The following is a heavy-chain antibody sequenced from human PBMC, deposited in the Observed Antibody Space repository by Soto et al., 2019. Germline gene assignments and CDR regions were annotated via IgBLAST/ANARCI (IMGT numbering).Heavy chain of an antibody. CDR1: GFTFTNYA. CDR2: LLRSGSTT. V-gene: IGHV3-23*01. J-gene: IGHJ4*02. CDR3: AKDGRGSGSHYNSFGY. Sequence: EVQLLESGGGLVQPGGSLRLSCAASGFTFTNYAMTWARQAPGKGLEWVSSLLRSGSTTYYADSVKGRFTISSDISANSLYLQMDSLRAEDTAVYYCAKDGRGSGSHYNSFGYWGQGTLVTVSS. D-gene: IGHD3-10*01.